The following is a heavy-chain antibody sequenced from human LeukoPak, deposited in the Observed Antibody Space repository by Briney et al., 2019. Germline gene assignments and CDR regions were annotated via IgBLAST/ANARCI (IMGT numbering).Heavy chain of an antibody. V-gene: IGHV4-34*01. CDR2: INHSGST. J-gene: IGHJ6*03. Sequence: SETLSLTCAVYGGSFSGYYWSWIRQPPGKGLEWSGGINHSGSTNYNPSLKSRVTISVDTSKNQFSLKLSSVTAADTAVYYCARWSIVGAPSTNYYYYMDVWGKGTTVTVSS. D-gene: IGHD1-26*01. CDR3: ARWSIVGAPSTNYYYYMDV. CDR1: GGSFSGYY.